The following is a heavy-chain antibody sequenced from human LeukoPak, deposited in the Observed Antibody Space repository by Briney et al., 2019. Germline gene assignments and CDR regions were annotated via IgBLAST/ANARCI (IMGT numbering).Heavy chain of an antibody. Sequence: KPSETLSLTCTVSGGSISSGGYSWSWIRQPPGKGLEWIGYIYYSGSTYYNPSLKSRVTISVDRSKNQFSLKLSSVTAADTAVYYCARGVQYVVSQHGNWFDPWGQGTLVTVSS. V-gene: IGHV4-30-2*01. D-gene: IGHD1-1*01. CDR2: IYYSGST. CDR3: ARGVQYVVSQHGNWFDP. J-gene: IGHJ5*02. CDR1: GGSISSGGYS.